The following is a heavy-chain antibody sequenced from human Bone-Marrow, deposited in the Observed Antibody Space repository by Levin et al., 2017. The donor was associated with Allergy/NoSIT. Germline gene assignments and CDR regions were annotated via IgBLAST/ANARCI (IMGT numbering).Heavy chain of an antibody. V-gene: IGHV3-49*03. CDR1: GFTFGDYA. CDR2: IRSKAYGGTT. J-gene: IGHJ5*02. CDR3: TTSGSYDKNWFDP. D-gene: IGHD3-10*01. Sequence: PGGSLRLSCTASGFTFGDYAMSWFRQAPGKGLEWVGFIRSKAYGGTTEYAASVKGRFTISRDDSKSIAYLQMNSLKTEDTAVYYCTTSGSYDKNWFDPWGQGSLVTVSS.